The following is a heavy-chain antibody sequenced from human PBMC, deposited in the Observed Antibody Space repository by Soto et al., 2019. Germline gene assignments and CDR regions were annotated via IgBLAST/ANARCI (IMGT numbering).Heavy chain of an antibody. V-gene: IGHV1-69*08. D-gene: IGHD5-12*01. CDR1: GGTFSSYT. Sequence: QVQLVQSGAEVKKPGSSVKVSCKASGGTFSSYTISWVRQAPGQGLEWMGRIIPILGIANYAQKFQGRVTITADKSTSTAYMELSSLRSEDTAVYYCARDAPGCGYEPHYYYMDVWGKGTTVTVSS. CDR3: ARDAPGCGYEPHYYYMDV. CDR2: IIPILGIA. J-gene: IGHJ6*03.